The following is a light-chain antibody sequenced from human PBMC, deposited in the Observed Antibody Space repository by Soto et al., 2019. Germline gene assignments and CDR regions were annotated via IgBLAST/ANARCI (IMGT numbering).Light chain of an antibody. CDR1: QSVTSNY. CDR2: GAS. V-gene: IGKV3-20*01. J-gene: IGKJ5*01. CDR3: QQYGSSPPFT. Sequence: EIVLTQSPGTLSLSPGERATLSCRAIQSVTSNYLAWYQQKPGQAPRLLIYGASNRATGIPDRFSGSGSGTDFTLTISRLEPEDFAVYYCQQYGSSPPFTFGQGTRLEIK.